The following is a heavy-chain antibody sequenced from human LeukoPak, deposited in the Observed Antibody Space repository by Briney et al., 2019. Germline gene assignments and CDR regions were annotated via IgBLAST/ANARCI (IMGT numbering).Heavy chain of an antibody. CDR2: INPSGGST. CDR3: ARDLITMVRGSPFDP. J-gene: IGHJ5*02. D-gene: IGHD3-10*01. V-gene: IGHV1-46*01. CDR1: GYTFTSYY. Sequence: GASVKVSCKASGYTFTSYYMHWVRQAPGQGLEWMGIINPSGGSTSYAQKFQGRVTMTRDTSTSTVYMELSSLRSEDTAVYYCARDLITMVRGSPFDPWGQGTLVTVSS.